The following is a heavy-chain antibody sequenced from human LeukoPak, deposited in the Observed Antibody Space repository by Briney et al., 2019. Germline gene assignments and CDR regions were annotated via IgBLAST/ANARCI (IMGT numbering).Heavy chain of an antibody. V-gene: IGHV3-30-3*01. CDR3: ARDGNYYGSGSYSPGGD. J-gene: IGHJ4*02. Sequence: GGSLRLSCAASGFTFNNYAMHWVRQAPGKGLEWVAVISYDGSNKYYADSVKGRFTISRDNSKSTLYLQMNSLRTEDTAVFYCARDGNYYGSGSYSPGGDWGQGTLVTVSS. CDR2: ISYDGSNK. CDR1: GFTFNNYA. D-gene: IGHD3-10*01.